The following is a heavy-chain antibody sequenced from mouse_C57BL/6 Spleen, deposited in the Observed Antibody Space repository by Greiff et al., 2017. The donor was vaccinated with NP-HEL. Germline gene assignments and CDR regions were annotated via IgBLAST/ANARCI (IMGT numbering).Heavy chain of an antibody. CDR3: ARELRWYFDV. CDR1: GFTFSDYY. CDR2: INYDGSST. J-gene: IGHJ1*03. V-gene: IGHV5-16*01. D-gene: IGHD2-12*01. Sequence: DVKLVESEGGLVQPGSSMKLSCTASGFTFSDYYMAWVRQVPEKGLEWVANINYDGSSTYYLDSLKSRFIISRDNAKNILYLQMSSLKSEDTATYYCARELRWYFDVWGTGTTVTVSS.